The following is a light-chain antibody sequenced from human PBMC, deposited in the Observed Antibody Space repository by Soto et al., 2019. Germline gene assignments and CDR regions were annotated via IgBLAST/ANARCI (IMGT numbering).Light chain of an antibody. J-gene: IGKJ1*01. Sequence: EKVMTQSPATLSVSPGERATLSCRASQSVSSNLAWYQQKPGQAPRLLIYGASNRATGIPDRFSGSGSGTDFTLTISRLEPEDFAVYYCQQYGSSPPFTFGQGTKVDIK. CDR3: QQYGSSPPFT. CDR2: GAS. CDR1: QSVSSN. V-gene: IGKV3-20*01.